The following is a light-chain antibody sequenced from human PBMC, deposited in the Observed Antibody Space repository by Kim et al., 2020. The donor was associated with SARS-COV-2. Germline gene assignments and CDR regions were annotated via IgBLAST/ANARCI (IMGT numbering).Light chain of an antibody. J-gene: IGLJ3*02. V-gene: IGLV2-14*04. CDR3: SSYTSSRTWV. CDR2: DVS. Sequence: GQSITASCTGTSIDVGVYTQVSWYQQHPGKAPKLMLFDVSQRPSGVSNRFSGSKSGNTASLTISGLQAEDEADYHCSSYTSSRTWVFGGGTQLTVL. CDR1: SIDVGVYTQ.